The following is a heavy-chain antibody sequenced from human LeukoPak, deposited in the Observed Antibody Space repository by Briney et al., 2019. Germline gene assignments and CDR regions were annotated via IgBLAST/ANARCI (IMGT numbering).Heavy chain of an antibody. CDR1: GYSISSGYY. CDR2: IYHSGST. V-gene: IGHV4-38-2*02. D-gene: IGHD2-21*02. CDR3: ARLRGGDYSSYNWFDP. J-gene: IGHJ5*02. Sequence: MTSETLSLTCTVSGYSISSGYYWGWIRQPPGKGLEWIGSIYHSGSTYYNPSLKSRVTISVDTSKNQFSLKLSSVTAADTAVYYCARLRGGDYSSYNWFDPWGQGTLVTVSS.